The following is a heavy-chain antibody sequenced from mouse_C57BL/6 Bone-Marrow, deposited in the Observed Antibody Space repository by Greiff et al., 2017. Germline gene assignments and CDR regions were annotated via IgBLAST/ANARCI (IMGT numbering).Heavy chain of an antibody. CDR1: GYTFTSYG. V-gene: IGHV1-81*01. CDR3: ARCDYYAMDY. CDR2: IYPRSGNT. Sequence: VQLVESGAELARPGASVKLSCKASGYTFTSYGISWVKQRTGQGLEWIGEIYPRSGNTYYNEKFKGKATLTADKSSSTAYMELRSLTSEDSAVYFCARCDYYAMDYWGQGTSVTVSS. J-gene: IGHJ4*01.